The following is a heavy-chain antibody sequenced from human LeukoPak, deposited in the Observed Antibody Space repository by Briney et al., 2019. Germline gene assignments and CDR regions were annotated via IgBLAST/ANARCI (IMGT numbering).Heavy chain of an antibody. CDR2: ITVYNGNT. CDR1: GYIFTNYG. V-gene: IGHV1-18*01. D-gene: IGHD3-22*01. Sequence: ASVKVSCKASGYIFTNYGISWVRQAPGQGLEWMGWITVYNGNTNYAQKLQGRVTMTTGTSTSTAYMELRSLRSDDTAVYYCARNYYDSSGYYYFDYWGQGTLVTVSS. J-gene: IGHJ4*02. CDR3: ARNYYDSSGYYYFDY.